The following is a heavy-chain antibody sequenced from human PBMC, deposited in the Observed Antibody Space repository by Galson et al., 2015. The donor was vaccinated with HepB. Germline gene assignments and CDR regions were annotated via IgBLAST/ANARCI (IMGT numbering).Heavy chain of an antibody. CDR2: INSNGGST. J-gene: IGHJ4*02. D-gene: IGHD6-19*01. V-gene: IGHV3-64D*06. CDR1: GFIFSSYS. Sequence: SLRLSCAASGFIFSSYSMHWVRQAPGKGLEYVSAINSNGGSTYYADSVKGRFTISRDNSKNTLYLQMGSLRAEDTAVYYCVKREADDEASGWYRGWGQGTLVTVSS. CDR3: VKREADDEASGWYRG.